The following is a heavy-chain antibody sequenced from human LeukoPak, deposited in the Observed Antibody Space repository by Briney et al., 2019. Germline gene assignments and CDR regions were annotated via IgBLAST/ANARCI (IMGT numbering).Heavy chain of an antibody. V-gene: IGHV3-48*01. D-gene: IGHD3-10*01. CDR3: ARGRWFGELYWFDP. CDR1: GFTFSTYS. J-gene: IGHJ5*02. Sequence: GGSLRLSCAASGFTFSTYSMNWVRQAPGKGLEWVSYISSSSSTIYYADSVKGRFTISRDNAKNSLHLQMNSLRAEDTAVYYCARGRWFGELYWFDPGAREPWSPSHQ. CDR2: ISSSSSTI.